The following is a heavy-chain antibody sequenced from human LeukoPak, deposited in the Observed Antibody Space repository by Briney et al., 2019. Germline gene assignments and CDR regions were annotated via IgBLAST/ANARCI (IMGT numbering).Heavy chain of an antibody. V-gene: IGHV3-23*01. Sequence: GGSLRLSCAASGFTFSSYAMNWVRQAPGKGLELVSAISGSGDRTYYADSVKGRFTISRDNSKNTLSLQMNSLRAEDTALYYCAISSPATMAQYYYYMDVWGKGTTVTVSS. CDR2: ISGSGDRT. CDR1: GFTFSSYA. D-gene: IGHD2-15*01. CDR3: AISSPATMAQYYYYMDV. J-gene: IGHJ6*03.